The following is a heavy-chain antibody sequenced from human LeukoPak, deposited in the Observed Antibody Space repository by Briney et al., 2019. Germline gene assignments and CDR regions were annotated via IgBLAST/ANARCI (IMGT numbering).Heavy chain of an antibody. J-gene: IGHJ4*02. Sequence: YSGGSTYYADSVKGRFTISRDNSKNTLYLQMNSLRAEDTAVYYCAGGGPMTPFDYWGQGTLVTVSS. D-gene: IGHD3-22*01. V-gene: IGHV3-53*01. CDR2: YSGGST. CDR3: AGGGPMTPFDY.